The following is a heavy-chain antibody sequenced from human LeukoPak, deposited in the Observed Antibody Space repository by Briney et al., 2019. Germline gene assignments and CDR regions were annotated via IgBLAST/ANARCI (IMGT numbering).Heavy chain of an antibody. CDR3: ARFYDSSAYYRNNWFDP. CDR2: IKPKNGGT. CDR1: GYTFTGYY. Sequence: ASVKVSCKASGYTFTGYYMHWVRQAPGQGLEWMGWIKPKNGGTNYAQKFQGRVTMTRDTSISTAYMELSRLRSDDTAMYYCARFYDSSAYYRNNWFDPWGQGTLVTVSS. D-gene: IGHD3-22*01. J-gene: IGHJ5*02. V-gene: IGHV1-2*02.